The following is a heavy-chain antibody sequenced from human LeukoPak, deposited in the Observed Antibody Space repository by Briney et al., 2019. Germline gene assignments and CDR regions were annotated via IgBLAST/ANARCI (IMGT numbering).Heavy chain of an antibody. CDR2: IHSSSAYT. Sequence: PGGSLRLSCTASGFTFSNFWMGWVRQAPGKGLEWVSYIHSSSAYTNYADSVKGRFTISRDNAKNSLYLQMNSLRAEDTAVYYCARTGDYESFDYWGQGTLVTVSS. J-gene: IGHJ4*02. V-gene: IGHV3-11*06. D-gene: IGHD4-17*01. CDR3: ARTGDYESFDY. CDR1: GFTFSNFW.